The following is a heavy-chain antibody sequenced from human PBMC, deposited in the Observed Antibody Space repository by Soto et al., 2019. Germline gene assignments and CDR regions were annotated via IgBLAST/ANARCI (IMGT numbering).Heavy chain of an antibody. CDR1: GFTFSSYG. CDR2: ISYDGSNK. V-gene: IGHV3-30*18. J-gene: IGHJ4*02. Sequence: GGSLRLSCAASGFTFSSYGMHWVRQAPGKGLEWVAVISYDGSNKYYADSVKGRFTISRDNSKNTLYLQMNSLRAEDTAVYYCAKAQLGIAVAGFDYWGQGTLVTVSS. D-gene: IGHD6-19*01. CDR3: AKAQLGIAVAGFDY.